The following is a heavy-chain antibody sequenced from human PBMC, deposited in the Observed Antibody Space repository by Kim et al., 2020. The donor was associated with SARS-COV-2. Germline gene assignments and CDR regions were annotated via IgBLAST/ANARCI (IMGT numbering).Heavy chain of an antibody. CDR2: ISGSGGST. J-gene: IGHJ4*02. D-gene: IGHD3-22*01. CDR3: AKDLWGNPLTTSLDY. V-gene: IGHV3-23*01. CDR1: GFTFSSYA. Sequence: GGSLRLSCAASGFTFSSYAMSWVRQAPGKGLEWVSAISGSGGSTYYADSVKGRFTISRDNSKNTLYLQMNSLRAEDTAVYYCAKDLWGNPLTTSLDYWGQGTLVTVSS.